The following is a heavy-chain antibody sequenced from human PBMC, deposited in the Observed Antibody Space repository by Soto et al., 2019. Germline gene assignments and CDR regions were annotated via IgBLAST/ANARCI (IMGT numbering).Heavy chain of an antibody. CDR2: INPSGGNT. CDR1: GYTFTSYY. J-gene: IGHJ4*02. D-gene: IGHD3-10*01. V-gene: IGHV1-46*03. CDR3: TREYCVGCGSYSV. Sequence: ASVKVSCKASGYTFTSYYMHWVRQAPGQGLEWMGIINPSGGNTNHAQKLQGRLTMTTDTSTSTLYMELSSLTPDDTAVYYCTREYCVGCGSYSVWGQGTVVNVS.